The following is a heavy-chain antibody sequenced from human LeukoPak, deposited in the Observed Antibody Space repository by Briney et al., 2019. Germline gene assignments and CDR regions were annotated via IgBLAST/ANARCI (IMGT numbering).Heavy chain of an antibody. CDR3: ARGLVGGSLFDY. Sequence: ASVKVSCKASGYTFTTYYMHWVRQAPGQGLEWMGIINSSGGSTNYAQKFQGRVTMTRDTSTSTVYMDLSSLRSEDTAVYYCARGLVGGSLFDYWGQGTLVTVSP. V-gene: IGHV1-46*01. J-gene: IGHJ4*02. CDR2: INSSGGST. CDR1: GYTFTTYY. D-gene: IGHD1-26*01.